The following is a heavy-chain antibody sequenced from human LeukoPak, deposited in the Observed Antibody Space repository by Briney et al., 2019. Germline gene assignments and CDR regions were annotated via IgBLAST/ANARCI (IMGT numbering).Heavy chain of an antibody. J-gene: IGHJ4*02. CDR3: ARGSGRWELLLTFDY. Sequence: GGSLRLSCAASGFTFSSYAMHWVRQAPGKGLEWVAVISYDGSNKYYADSVKGRFPISRDNSKNTLYLQMNSLRAEDTAVYYCARGSGRWELLLTFDYWGQGTLVTVSS. CDR1: GFTFSSYA. D-gene: IGHD1-26*01. CDR2: ISYDGSNK. V-gene: IGHV3-30-3*01.